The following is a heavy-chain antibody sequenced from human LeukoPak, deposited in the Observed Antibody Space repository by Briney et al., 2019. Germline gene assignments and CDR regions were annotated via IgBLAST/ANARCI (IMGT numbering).Heavy chain of an antibody. CDR1: GGSISSYY. Sequence: PSETLSLTCTVPGGSISSYYWSWIRQPPGKGLEWIGYIYYSGDTNYNPSLGSRVTISVDTSKNQFSLKLRSVTAADTAVYYCATYTNYKNWIDPWGQGTLVTVSS. D-gene: IGHD4/OR15-4a*01. CDR3: ATYTNYKNWIDP. J-gene: IGHJ5*02. CDR2: IYYSGDT. V-gene: IGHV4-59*12.